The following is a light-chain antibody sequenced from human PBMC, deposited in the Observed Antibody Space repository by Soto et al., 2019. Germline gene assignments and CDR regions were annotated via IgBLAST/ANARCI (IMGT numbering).Light chain of an antibody. CDR2: SVF. V-gene: IGKV3-20*01. CDR1: QSASSQY. Sequence: VLTQSPDTLSLSPGERATLSCRASQSASSQYLSWYQQRPGQPPRLLIYSVFIRASGIPDGFTGSGSGSDFTLTISRLEPEDFAVYYCQDFAYPQWTFGQGTKVEI. CDR3: QDFAYPQWT. J-gene: IGKJ1*01.